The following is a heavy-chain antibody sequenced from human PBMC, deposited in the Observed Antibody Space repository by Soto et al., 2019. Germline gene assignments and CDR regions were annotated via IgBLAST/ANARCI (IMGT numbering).Heavy chain of an antibody. CDR2: ISYDGSNK. CDR3: AKSHPATWIQLWTLDY. CDR1: GFTFSSYG. V-gene: IGHV3-30*18. D-gene: IGHD5-18*01. Sequence: QVQLVESGGGVVQPGRSLRLSCAASGFTFSSYGMHWVRQAPGKGLEGVAVISYDGSNKYYADSVKGRFTISRDNSKNTLYLQMNSLRAEDTAVYYCAKSHPATWIQLWTLDYWGQGTLVTVSS. J-gene: IGHJ4*02.